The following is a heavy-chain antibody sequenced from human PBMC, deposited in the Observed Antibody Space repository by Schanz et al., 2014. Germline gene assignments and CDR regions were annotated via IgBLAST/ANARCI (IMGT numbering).Heavy chain of an antibody. D-gene: IGHD6-13*01. Sequence: QVQLVQSGAEVKKPGSSMKVSCKASGGTFNSYTINWVRQAPGQGLEWMGRIIPILGIATYAQKFQGRLTITADRSTSTAYMELSSLRSEDTAMYYCASSGAGYSSSWDFDYWGQGTLVTVSS. V-gene: IGHV1-69*02. J-gene: IGHJ4*02. CDR1: GGTFNSYT. CDR2: IIPILGIA. CDR3: ASSGAGYSSSWDFDY.